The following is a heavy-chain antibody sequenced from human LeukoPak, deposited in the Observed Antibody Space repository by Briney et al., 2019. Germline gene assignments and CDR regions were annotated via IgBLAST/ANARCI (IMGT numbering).Heavy chain of an antibody. V-gene: IGHV4-59*01. Sequence: PSETLSLTCTVSGGSISSYYWSWIRQPPGKGLEWIGYIYYSGSTNYNPSLKSRVTISVDTSKNQFSLKLSSVTAADTAVYYCARSPSNYDFWNGYYNGWFDSWGQGTLVTVSS. CDR3: ARSPSNYDFWNGYYNGWFDS. J-gene: IGHJ5*01. CDR1: GGSISSYY. CDR2: IYYSGST. D-gene: IGHD3-3*01.